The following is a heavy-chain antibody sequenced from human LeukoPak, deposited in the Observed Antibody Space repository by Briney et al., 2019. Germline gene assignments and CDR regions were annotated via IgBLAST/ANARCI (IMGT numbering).Heavy chain of an antibody. Sequence: PSETLSLTCAVYGGSFSGYYWSWIRQPPGKGLEWIGEINHSGSTNYNPSLKSRVTISVDTSKNQFSLKLSSVTAADTAVYYCARDGGYYDSSGYSSFDYWGQGTLVTVSS. D-gene: IGHD3-22*01. V-gene: IGHV4-34*01. CDR1: GGSFSGYY. CDR2: INHSGST. J-gene: IGHJ4*02. CDR3: ARDGGYYDSSGYSSFDY.